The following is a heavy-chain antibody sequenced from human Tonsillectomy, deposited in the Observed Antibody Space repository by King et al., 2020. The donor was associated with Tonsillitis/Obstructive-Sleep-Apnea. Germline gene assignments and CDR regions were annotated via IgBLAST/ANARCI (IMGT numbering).Heavy chain of an antibody. CDR2: ISAYNGNT. D-gene: IGHD5-24*01. V-gene: IGHV1-18*01. CDR1: GYTFTSYG. Sequence: VQLVESGAEVKKPGASVKVSCKASGYTFTSYGISWVRQAPGQGLEWMGWISAYNGNTNYAQKLQGRVTMTTDTSTSKAYMELRSLRSDDTAVYYCARGADMATISYNYYYYGMDVWGQGTTVTVSS. J-gene: IGHJ6*02. CDR3: ARGADMATISYNYYYYGMDV.